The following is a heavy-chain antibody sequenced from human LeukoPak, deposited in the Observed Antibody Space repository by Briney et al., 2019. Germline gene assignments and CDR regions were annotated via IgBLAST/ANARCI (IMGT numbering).Heavy chain of an antibody. V-gene: IGHV1-46*01. Sequence: GASVKVSCKASGYTFTSYYMHWVRQAPGQGLEWMGVINLSSGSTTYSQKFQVRVTMTRDTSTSTVYMELSSLISEDTAVYYCAKGLIAVTGFIDYWGQGNLVTVSS. CDR3: AKGLIAVTGFIDY. CDR1: GYTFTSYY. D-gene: IGHD6-19*01. CDR2: INLSSGST. J-gene: IGHJ4*02.